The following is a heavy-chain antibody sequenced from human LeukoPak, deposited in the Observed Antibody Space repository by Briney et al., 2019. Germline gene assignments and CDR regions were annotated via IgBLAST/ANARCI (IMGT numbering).Heavy chain of an antibody. J-gene: IGHJ4*02. CDR2: IYTSGST. D-gene: IGHD3-22*01. CDR1: GGSISSGSYY. V-gene: IGHV4-61*02. CDR3: ARATKHYYDSSGLLDY. Sequence: SETLSLTCTVSGGSISSGSYYWSWIRQPAGKGLEWIGRIYTSGSTNYNPSLKSRVTISVDTSKNQFSLKLSSVTAADTAVYYCARATKHYYDSSGLLDYWGQRTLVTVSS.